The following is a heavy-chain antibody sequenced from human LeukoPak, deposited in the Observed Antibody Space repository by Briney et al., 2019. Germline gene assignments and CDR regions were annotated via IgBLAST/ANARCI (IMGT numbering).Heavy chain of an antibody. J-gene: IGHJ6*02. CDR3: AKDIAQEALVAAAGRGYWRELGYYYYGMDV. V-gene: IGHV3-23*01. CDR2: ISGSGGST. Sequence: GGSLRLSCAASGFTFSSYAMSWVRQAPGKGLEWVSAISGSGGSTYYADSVKGRFTISRDNSKNTLYLQMNSLRAEDTAVYYCAKDIAQEALVAAAGRGYWRELGYYYYGMDVWGQGTTVTVSS. CDR1: GFTFSSYA. D-gene: IGHD6-13*01.